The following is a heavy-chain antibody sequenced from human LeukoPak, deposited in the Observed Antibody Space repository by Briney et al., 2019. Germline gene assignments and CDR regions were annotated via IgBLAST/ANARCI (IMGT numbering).Heavy chain of an antibody. D-gene: IGHD2-2*01. J-gene: IGHJ6*02. Sequence: ASVKVSCKASGYTFTSYAMHWVRQAPGQRLEWMGWINAGNGNTKYSQKFQGRVTITADESTSTAYMELSSLRSEDTAVYYCARDSNHDIVVVPAAPAQAHASGMDVWGQGTTVTVSS. CDR3: ARDSNHDIVVVPAAPAQAHASGMDV. CDR1: GYTFTSYA. V-gene: IGHV1-3*01. CDR2: INAGNGNT.